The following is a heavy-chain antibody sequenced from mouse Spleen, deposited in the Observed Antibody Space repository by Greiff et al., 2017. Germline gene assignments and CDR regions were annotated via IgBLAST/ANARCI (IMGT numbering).Heavy chain of an antibody. CDR3: ARDRHYYGSRYWYFDV. D-gene: IGHD1-1*01. Sequence: ESGPGLVKPSQSLSLTCSVTGYSITSGYYWNWIRQFPGNKLEWMGYISYDGSNNYNPSLKNRISITRDTSKNQFFLKLNSVTTEDTATYYCARDRHYYGSRYWYFDVWGAGTTVTVSS. V-gene: IGHV3-6*01. J-gene: IGHJ1*01. CDR1: GYSITSGYY. CDR2: ISYDGSN.